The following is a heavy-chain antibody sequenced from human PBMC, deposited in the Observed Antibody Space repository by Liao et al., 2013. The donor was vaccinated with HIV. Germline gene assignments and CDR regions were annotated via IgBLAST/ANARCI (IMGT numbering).Heavy chain of an antibody. CDR2: IYTSGST. CDR1: GGSISSYY. Sequence: QVQLQESGPGLVKPSETLSLTCTVSGGSISSYYWSWIRQPAGKGLEWIGRIYTSGSTNYNPSLKSRVTMSVDTSKNQFSLKLSSVTAADTAVYYCARAPVLYCSSTSCYRDAFDIWGQGTMVTVSS. CDR3: ARAPVLYCSSTSCYRDAFDI. V-gene: IGHV4-4*07. D-gene: IGHD2-2*01. J-gene: IGHJ3*02.